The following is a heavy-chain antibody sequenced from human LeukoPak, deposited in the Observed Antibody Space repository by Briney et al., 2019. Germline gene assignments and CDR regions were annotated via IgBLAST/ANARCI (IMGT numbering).Heavy chain of an antibody. J-gene: IGHJ2*01. Sequence: PGGTLRLSCAASGFTFSNYGMNWVRQAPGKGLEWVSGITGRGENTYYADSVKGRFTISRDNSKNTLYLQMNSLRAEDTAVYYCAKDFPRRIAVAGPATPFDLWGRGTLVTVSS. D-gene: IGHD6-19*01. V-gene: IGHV3-23*01. CDR3: AKDFPRRIAVAGPATPFDL. CDR2: ITGRGENT. CDR1: GFTFSNYG.